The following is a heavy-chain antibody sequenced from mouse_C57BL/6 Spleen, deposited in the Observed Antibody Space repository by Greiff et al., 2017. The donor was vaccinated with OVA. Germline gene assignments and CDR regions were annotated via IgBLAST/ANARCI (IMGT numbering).Heavy chain of an antibody. V-gene: IGHV1-81*01. Sequence: QVQLQQSGAELARPGASVKLSCKASGYTFTSYGISWVKQRTGQGLEWIGEIYPRSGNTYYNEKFKGKATLTADKSSSTAYMELRSLTSEDSAVYFCARSYDYDGGYYAMDDWGQGTSVTVSS. J-gene: IGHJ4*01. CDR1: GYTFTSYG. CDR3: ARSYDYDGGYYAMDD. D-gene: IGHD2-4*01. CDR2: IYPRSGNT.